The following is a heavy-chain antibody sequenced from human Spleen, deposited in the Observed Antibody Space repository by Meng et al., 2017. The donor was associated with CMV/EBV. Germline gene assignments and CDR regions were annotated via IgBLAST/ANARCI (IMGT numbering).Heavy chain of an antibody. V-gene: IGHV1-45*02. Sequence: MQLVQSGAEVKKTGSSVKVSCKAYGYTFTYRYLHWVRQAPGQALEWMGWITPFNGNTNYAQKFQDRVTITRDRSMSTAYMELSSLRSEDTAVYYCATDGGYSSSWLRTNFDYWGQGTLVTVSS. CDR2: ITPFNGNT. CDR1: GYTFTYRY. J-gene: IGHJ4*02. CDR3: ATDGGYSSSWLRTNFDY. D-gene: IGHD6-13*01.